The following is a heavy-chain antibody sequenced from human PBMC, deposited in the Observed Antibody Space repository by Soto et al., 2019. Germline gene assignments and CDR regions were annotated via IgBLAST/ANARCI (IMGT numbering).Heavy chain of an antibody. J-gene: IGHJ4*02. V-gene: IGHV3-23*01. CDR2: INPSGDIT. D-gene: IGHD4-4*01. CDR1: GLTFSRYA. CDR3: AKSLRPSALTTSCFGS. Sequence: EEQLLESGGGLVQPGGSLRLSCAASGLTFSRYAMSWVRQAPGKGLEWVSIINPSGDITYYGDSVKGRFTISRDNSKNTLSLQMNSLRAEDTAVYYCAKSLRPSALTTSCFGSRGQGTLVTVSS.